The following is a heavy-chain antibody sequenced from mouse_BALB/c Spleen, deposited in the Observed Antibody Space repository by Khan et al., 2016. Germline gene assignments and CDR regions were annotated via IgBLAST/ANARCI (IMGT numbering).Heavy chain of an antibody. CDR3: ARDYYGSRYYFDY. D-gene: IGHD1-1*01. CDR1: GFTFSSYA. J-gene: IGHJ2*01. CDR2: ISSGGSYT. Sequence: EVELVESGGGLVKPGGSLKLSCAASGFTFSSYAMSWVRQTPEKRLEWVATISSGGSYTYYPDSVKGRFTISRDNAKNTLYLQMSSLRSEDTAMYYCARDYYGSRYYFDYWGQGTTLTVSS. V-gene: IGHV5-9-3*01.